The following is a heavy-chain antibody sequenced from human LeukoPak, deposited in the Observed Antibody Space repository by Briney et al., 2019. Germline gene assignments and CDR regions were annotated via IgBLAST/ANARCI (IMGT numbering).Heavy chain of an antibody. Sequence: GGSLRLSCAASGFNFSSYGMNWVRQAPGKGLEWFSSISSSSSYIYYADSVKGRFTISRDNAKNSLYLQMNSLRAEDTAVYYCATYHRTVAAGNSGGFDYWGQGTLVTVSS. J-gene: IGHJ4*02. D-gene: IGHD2-15*01. V-gene: IGHV3-21*01. CDR2: ISSSSSYI. CDR3: ATYHRTVAAGNSGGFDY. CDR1: GFNFSSYG.